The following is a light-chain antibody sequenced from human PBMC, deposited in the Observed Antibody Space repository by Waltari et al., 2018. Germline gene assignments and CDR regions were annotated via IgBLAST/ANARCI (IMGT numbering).Light chain of an antibody. V-gene: IGKV3-20*01. CDR1: QSVSSSY. CDR2: GAS. J-gene: IGKJ4*01. Sequence: ELVLTQSPGTLSLSPGERATLSCRASQSVSSSYLAWYQQKPGQAPRLLIYGASSRATGIPDRFSGSGSGTDFTLTISRLEPEDFAVYYCQQYGRSPGTFGGGTKVEI. CDR3: QQYGRSPGT.